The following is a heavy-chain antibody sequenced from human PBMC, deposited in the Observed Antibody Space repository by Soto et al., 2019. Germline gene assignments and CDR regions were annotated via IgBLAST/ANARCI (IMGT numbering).Heavy chain of an antibody. CDR2: IWYDGSNK. CDR3: AKDPLGYSYYYMDV. J-gene: IGHJ6*03. CDR1: GFTFSSYG. V-gene: IGHV3-33*06. D-gene: IGHD3-16*01. Sequence: GGSLRLSCAASGFTFSSYGMHWVRQAPGKGLEWVAVIWYDGSNKYYADSVKGRFTISRDNSKNTLYLQMNSLRAEDTAVYYCAKDPLGYSYYYMDVWGKGTTVTV.